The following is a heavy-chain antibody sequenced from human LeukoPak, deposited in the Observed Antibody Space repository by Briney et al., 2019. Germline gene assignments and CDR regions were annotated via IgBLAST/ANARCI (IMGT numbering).Heavy chain of an antibody. CDR2: INPSGGST. Sequence: GASVKVSCKASGYTFTNYYMHWVPQAPGQGLEWMGIINPSGGSTSYAQKFQGRVTMTRDMSTSTVYMELSSLRSEDTAVYYCARDPSGSYPYFDYWGQGTLVTVSS. D-gene: IGHD1-26*01. V-gene: IGHV1-46*01. J-gene: IGHJ4*02. CDR1: GYTFTNYY. CDR3: ARDPSGSYPYFDY.